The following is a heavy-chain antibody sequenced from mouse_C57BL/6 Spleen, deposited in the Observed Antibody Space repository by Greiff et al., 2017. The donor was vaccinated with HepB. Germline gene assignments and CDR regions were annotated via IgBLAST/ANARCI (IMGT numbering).Heavy chain of an antibody. J-gene: IGHJ3*01. V-gene: IGHV3-6*01. CDR3: TSGGNYYGSWASAY. Sequence: EVKLLESGPGLVKPSQSLSLTCSVTGYSITSGYYWNWIRQFPGTKLEWMGYISYDGSNNYNPSLKNRISITRGIYTNQFFLKLNSVTTEDTVTSYWTSGGNYYGSWASAYWDQVALVTDAA. D-gene: IGHD1-1*02. CDR1: GYSITSGYY. CDR2: ISYDGSN.